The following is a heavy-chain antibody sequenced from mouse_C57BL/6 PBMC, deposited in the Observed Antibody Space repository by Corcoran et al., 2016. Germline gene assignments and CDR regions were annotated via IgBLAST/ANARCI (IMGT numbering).Heavy chain of an antibody. J-gene: IGHJ1*03. V-gene: IGHV1-80*01. CDR1: GYAFSSYW. D-gene: IGHD4-1*01. Sequence: QVQLQQSGAELVKPGASVKISCKASGYAFSSYWMNWVKQRPGKGLEWIGQIYPGDGDTNYNGKFKGKATLTADKSSSTAYMQLSSLTSEDSAVYFCARRGTGVYWYFDVWGTGTTVTVSS. CDR3: ARRGTGVYWYFDV. CDR2: IYPGDGDT.